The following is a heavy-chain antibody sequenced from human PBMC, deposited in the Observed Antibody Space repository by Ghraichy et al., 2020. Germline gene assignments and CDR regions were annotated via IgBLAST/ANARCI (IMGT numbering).Heavy chain of an antibody. CDR3: ARLYYSSSWSSFCDWFDP. V-gene: IGHV4-39*01. Sequence: SETLSLTCTVSGGSISSSSYYWGWIRQPPGKGLEWIGSIYYSGSTYYNPSLKSRVTISVDTSKNQFSLKLSSVTAADTAVYYCARLYYSSSWSSFCDWFDPWGQGTLVTVSS. CDR2: IYYSGST. J-gene: IGHJ5*02. CDR1: GGSISSSSYY. D-gene: IGHD6-13*01.